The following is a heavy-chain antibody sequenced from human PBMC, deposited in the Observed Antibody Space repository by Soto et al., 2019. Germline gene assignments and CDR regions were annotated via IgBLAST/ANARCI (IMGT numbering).Heavy chain of an antibody. V-gene: IGHV3-30-3*01. D-gene: IGHD5-12*01. CDR3: ARVFSDRGYDSNDY. J-gene: IGHJ4*02. Sequence: QVQLVESGGGVVQPGRSLRLSCAASGFTFSSYAMHWVRQAPGKGLEWVAVISYDGSNKYYADSVKGRCTISRDNSKNTLYLQMNSLRAEDTAVYYCARVFSDRGYDSNDYWGQGTLVTVSS. CDR1: GFTFSSYA. CDR2: ISYDGSNK.